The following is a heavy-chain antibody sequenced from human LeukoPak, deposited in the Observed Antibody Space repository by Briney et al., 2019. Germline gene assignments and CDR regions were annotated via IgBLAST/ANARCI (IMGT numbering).Heavy chain of an antibody. Sequence: GGSLRLSCAASGFTFSSYSMNWVRQAPGKGLEWVSSISSSSSYIYYADSVKGRFTISRDNAKNSLYLQMNSLRAEDTAVYYCARGSRCSSTSCYRSEYFEHWGQGTLVTVSS. V-gene: IGHV3-21*01. J-gene: IGHJ1*01. CDR2: ISSSSSYI. CDR1: GFTFSSYS. D-gene: IGHD2-2*02. CDR3: ARGSRCSSTSCYRSEYFEH.